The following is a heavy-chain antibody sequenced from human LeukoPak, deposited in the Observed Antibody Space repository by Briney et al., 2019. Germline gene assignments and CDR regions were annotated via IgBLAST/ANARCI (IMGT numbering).Heavy chain of an antibody. CDR1: GFTFDDYA. J-gene: IGHJ6*03. Sequence: GGSLRLSCAASGFTFDDYAMHWVRQAPGKGLEWVSGISWNSGSIGYADSVKGRFTISRDNAKNSLYLQMNSLRAEDTALYYCAKDGSPTYYRYYMDVWGKGTTVTISS. CDR2: ISWNSGSI. V-gene: IGHV3-9*01. CDR3: AKDGSPTYYRYYMDV.